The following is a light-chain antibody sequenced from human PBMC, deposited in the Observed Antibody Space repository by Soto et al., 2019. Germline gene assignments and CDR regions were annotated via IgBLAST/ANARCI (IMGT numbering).Light chain of an antibody. J-gene: IGKJ1*01. CDR2: KSS. CDR1: QSIDKW. CDR3: QQYRRFSWT. Sequence: DIQMTQSPSTLSASVGDRVTITCRASQSIDKWLAWYQQKPGKAPKLLIYKSSILQTGVPSRFSGSGSGTEFTLPINSLQPDDVGSYFCQQYRRFSWTFGQGTKVEIK. V-gene: IGKV1-5*03.